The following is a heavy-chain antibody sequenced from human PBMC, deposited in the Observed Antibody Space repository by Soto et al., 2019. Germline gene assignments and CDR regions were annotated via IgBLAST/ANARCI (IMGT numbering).Heavy chain of an antibody. CDR3: GKVLVGATGHTDSDS. CDR1: GGSIYRSGYY. Sequence: PSETLSLTCTVSGGSIYRSGYYLGWIRQPPGRGLEWIGNIDYNGVTYSNPSLKSRVTISRDTSKNQFSLKLTSVTAADTALYYCGKVLVGATGHTDSDSWGPGTLVTVSS. J-gene: IGHJ4*02. D-gene: IGHD2-15*01. CDR2: IDYNGVT. V-gene: IGHV4-39*01.